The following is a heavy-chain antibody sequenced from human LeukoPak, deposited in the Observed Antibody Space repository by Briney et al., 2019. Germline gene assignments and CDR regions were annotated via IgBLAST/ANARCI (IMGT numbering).Heavy chain of an antibody. CDR2: IPYSGST. CDR1: GDSISSSSYY. Sequence: SETLSLTCTVSGDSISSSSYYWGWIRQPPGKGLEWIGSIPYSGSTYYNPSHKSRVTISVDTSKNQFSLKLSSVTAADTAVYYCARCKDYYVSGSYYKTFDYWGQGTLVTVSS. D-gene: IGHD3-10*01. J-gene: IGHJ4*02. CDR3: ARCKDYYVSGSYYKTFDY. V-gene: IGHV4-39*07.